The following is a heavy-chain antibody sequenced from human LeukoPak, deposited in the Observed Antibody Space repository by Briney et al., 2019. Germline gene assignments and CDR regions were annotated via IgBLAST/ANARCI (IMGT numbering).Heavy chain of an antibody. V-gene: IGHV3-30*03. CDR3: RTQLWSRFDY. D-gene: IGHD1-1*01. J-gene: IGHJ4*02. Sequence: PGRSLRLSCAASGFTFRTYDMHWVRQAPGKRLEWEAVISHDGSNEDYADSVKGRFTISRDNSRNRLFLQMSSLRAEDTAVYYCRTQLWSRFDYWGQGTLVTVSS. CDR2: ISHDGSNE. CDR1: GFTFRTYD.